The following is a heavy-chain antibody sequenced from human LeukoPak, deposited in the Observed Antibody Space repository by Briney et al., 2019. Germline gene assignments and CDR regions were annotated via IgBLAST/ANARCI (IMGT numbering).Heavy chain of an antibody. J-gene: IGHJ4*02. CDR1: GGSISSYY. Sequence: SETLSLTCTVSGGSISSYYWSWIRQPAGKGLEWIGRIYTSGTTNYNPSLKSRVTMSVDTSKNQFSLKLSSVTAADTAVYYCASSGSYSAFDYWGQGPLVTVSS. D-gene: IGHD1-26*01. CDR2: IYTSGTT. CDR3: ASSGSYSAFDY. V-gene: IGHV4-4*07.